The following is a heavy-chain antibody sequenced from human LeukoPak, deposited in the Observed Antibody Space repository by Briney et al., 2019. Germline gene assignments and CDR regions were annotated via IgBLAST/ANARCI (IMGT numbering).Heavy chain of an antibody. CDR2: IKQDGSEK. J-gene: IGHJ3*02. CDR3: AGGVGYSSSWSAFDI. D-gene: IGHD6-13*01. V-gene: IGHV3-7*05. Sequence: PGGSLRLSCAASGFTFSTYWMNWVRQAPGKGLEWVAKIKQDGSEKYYVDSVKGRFTISRDNAKNSLYLQMNSLRAEDTAVYYCAGGVGYSSSWSAFDIWGQGTMVTVSS. CDR1: GFTFSTYW.